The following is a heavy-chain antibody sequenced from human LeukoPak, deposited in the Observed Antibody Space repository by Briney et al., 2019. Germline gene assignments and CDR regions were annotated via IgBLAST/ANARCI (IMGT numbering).Heavy chain of an antibody. Sequence: GGSLRLSCAASGFTFSNYAMNWVRQAPGKGLEWVSMISHSGGITYYADSVKGRFTISRDNSKNTVFLQMDSQRAEDTAIYYCANLYRSGWYFDYWGQGTLVTVSS. CDR3: ANLYRSGWYFDY. CDR2: ISHSGGIT. CDR1: GFTFSNYA. J-gene: IGHJ4*02. D-gene: IGHD6-19*01. V-gene: IGHV3-23*01.